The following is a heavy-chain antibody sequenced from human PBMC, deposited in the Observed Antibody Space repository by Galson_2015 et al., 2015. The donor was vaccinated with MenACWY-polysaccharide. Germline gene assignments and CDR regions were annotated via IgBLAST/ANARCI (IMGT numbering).Heavy chain of an antibody. Sequence: SLRLSCAASEFIFNSYAMAWVRQAPGTGLEWVSGISGSGGASYYADSGKGRFTISRDNSLNTLYLQMDSLRAEDTALSYCAKWDRVGGPTLAFDSWGQGALVTVTS. CDR1: EFIFNSYA. D-gene: IGHD1-26*01. J-gene: IGHJ4*02. CDR2: ISGSGGAS. CDR3: AKWDRVGGPTLAFDS. V-gene: IGHV3-23*01.